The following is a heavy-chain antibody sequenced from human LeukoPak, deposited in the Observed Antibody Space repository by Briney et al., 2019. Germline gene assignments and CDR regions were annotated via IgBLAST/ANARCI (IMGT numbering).Heavy chain of an antibody. D-gene: IGHD3-10*01. V-gene: IGHV3-7*03. CDR2: IKEDGAQK. CDR3: ARGGDKNVM. Sequence: GGSLRLSCVVSGFTFSEYWMTWVRQAPGKGLEWVANIKEDGAQKHYVDSVKGRFTIFRDNAKNTLYLQMDSLRAEDTAVYYCARGGDKNVMGGQGTLVTVSS. CDR1: GFTFSEYW. J-gene: IGHJ4*02.